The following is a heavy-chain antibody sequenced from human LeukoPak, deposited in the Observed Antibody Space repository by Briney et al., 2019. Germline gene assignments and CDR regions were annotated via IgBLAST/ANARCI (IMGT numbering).Heavy chain of an antibody. V-gene: IGHV1-46*01. CDR2: SNQRADKT. J-gene: IGHJ5*02. Sequence: AAVKVSCKSSGYTFINYYMHWVRHPPGQGLEGMGISNQRADKTTYARKFQGRITMTRDTSTMTVYMELNRLRSDDTAVYYCARQRDSNCFDPWGQGTLVTVSS. CDR3: ARQRDSNCFDP. CDR1: GYTFINYY.